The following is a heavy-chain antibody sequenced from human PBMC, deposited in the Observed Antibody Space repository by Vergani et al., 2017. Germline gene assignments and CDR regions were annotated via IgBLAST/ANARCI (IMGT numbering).Heavy chain of an antibody. CDR2: ISVSSTYI. J-gene: IGHJ4*02. CDR3: ATAHPGDYFHF. V-gene: IGHV3-21*04. Sequence: EVQLLESGGSLKQPWGSVRLSCAASGFTFSTYAMHWVRQAPGKGLEWVSSISVSSTYISYTDSVKGRFTISRDNAKNSLFLQMNSLRAEDTAVYFCATAHPGDYFHFWGQGILVTVSS. CDR1: GFTFSTYA.